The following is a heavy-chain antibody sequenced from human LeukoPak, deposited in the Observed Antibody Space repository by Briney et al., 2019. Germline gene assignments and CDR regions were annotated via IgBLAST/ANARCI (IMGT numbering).Heavy chain of an antibody. V-gene: IGHV3-23*01. CDR2: ISADSATT. CDR3: ARKSASGNYPLDY. J-gene: IGHJ4*02. Sequence: GGSLRLSCAASGFNFGSYSMTWVRQAPGKGLEWGSVISADSATTFYADSVKGRFTISRDNAKNTVFLQMSSPRAEDTALYYCARKSASGNYPLDYWGQGTLVTVSS. D-gene: IGHD3-10*01. CDR1: GFNFGSYS.